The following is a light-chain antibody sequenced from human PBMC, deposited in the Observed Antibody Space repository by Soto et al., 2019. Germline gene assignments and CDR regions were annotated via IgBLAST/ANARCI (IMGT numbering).Light chain of an antibody. J-gene: IGKJ1*01. Sequence: DSVMTLSPLYLHVTPGEAPSISCTSSQMLLHSNGYNYLDWYLQKPGQSPQLLIYLGSYRASGVPDRFSGSGSGTDFTLKISRVEAEDVGVYYCMQALQTRTFGQGTKVDIK. CDR1: QMLLHSNGYNY. V-gene: IGKV2-28*01. CDR2: LGS. CDR3: MQALQTRT.